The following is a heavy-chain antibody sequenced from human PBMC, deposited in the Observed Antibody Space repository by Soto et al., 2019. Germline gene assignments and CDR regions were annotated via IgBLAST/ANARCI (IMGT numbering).Heavy chain of an antibody. CDR1: SGSFSGYY. V-gene: IGHV4-34*01. CDR2: INHSGST. CDR3: ARGKGYCSTSSCRECGSCYYDY. J-gene: IGHJ4*02. D-gene: IGHD2-2*01. Sequence: SETLSLTCAVYSGSFSGYYWSWIRQPPGKGLEWIGEINHSGSTNYKPSLKSRVTISVDTSKNQFSVKLSSVTDAETAVYYCARGKGYCSTSSCRECGSCYYDYWGQGTLVTVSS.